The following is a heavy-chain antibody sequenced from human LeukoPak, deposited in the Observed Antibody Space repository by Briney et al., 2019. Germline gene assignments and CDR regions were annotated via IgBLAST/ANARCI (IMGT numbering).Heavy chain of an antibody. Sequence: GGSLRLSCAASGFTFSSYEMNWVRQAPGKGLEWVSYISSSSSTIYYADSVKGRFTISRDNAKNSLYLQMNSLRAEDMAVYYCAREMLVGAPPLDYWGQGTLVTVSS. CDR1: GFTFSSYE. CDR3: AREMLVGAPPLDY. V-gene: IGHV3-48*03. CDR2: ISSSSSTI. J-gene: IGHJ4*02. D-gene: IGHD1-26*01.